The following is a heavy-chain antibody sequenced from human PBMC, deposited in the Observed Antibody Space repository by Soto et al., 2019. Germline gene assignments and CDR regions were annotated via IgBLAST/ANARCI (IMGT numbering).Heavy chain of an antibody. CDR1: GYTFSSYG. V-gene: IGHV1-18*01. CDR2: ITTYNGYT. J-gene: IGHJ5*02. D-gene: IGHD3-9*01. Sequence: ASVKVSCKASGYTFSSYGISWVRLAPGQGLEWMGWITTYNGYTNYAQRLQGRVTMTTDTSTSTAYMELRSLRSDDTAVYYCARVYYDILTGYYRSWFDPWGQGTLVTVSS. CDR3: ARVYYDILTGYYRSWFDP.